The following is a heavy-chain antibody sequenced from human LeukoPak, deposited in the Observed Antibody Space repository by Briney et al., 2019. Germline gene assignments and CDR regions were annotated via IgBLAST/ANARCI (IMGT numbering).Heavy chain of an antibody. CDR2: FFQSEKS. CDR3: ARVLPVPYLLDS. D-gene: IGHD2/OR15-2a*01. Sequence: PSETLSLTCAVSGHSITRGYYWAWFRPSPGKGLEGIATFFQSEKSFYNASLKSRVIMTLDTSKSQFSLNLTSVTAADTAVYYCARVLPVPYLLDSWGQGTHVTVSS. V-gene: IGHV4-38-2*01. CDR1: GHSITRGYY. J-gene: IGHJ4*02.